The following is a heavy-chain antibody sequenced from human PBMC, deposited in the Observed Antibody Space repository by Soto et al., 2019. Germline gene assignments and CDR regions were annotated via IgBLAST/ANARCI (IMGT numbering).Heavy chain of an antibody. J-gene: IGHJ4*02. Sequence: PSETLSLTCAVSGYSISSGYYWGWIRQPPGKGLEWIGSIYHSGSTYYNPSLKSRVTISVDTSKNQFSLKLSSVTAADTAVYYCARVSADIVVVPAAIGFDYWGQGTLVTVSS. V-gene: IGHV4-38-2*01. CDR2: IYHSGST. CDR1: GYSISSGYY. CDR3: ARVSADIVVVPAAIGFDY. D-gene: IGHD2-2*02.